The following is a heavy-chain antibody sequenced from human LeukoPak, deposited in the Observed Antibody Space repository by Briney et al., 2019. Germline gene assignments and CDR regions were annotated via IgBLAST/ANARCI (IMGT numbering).Heavy chain of an antibody. J-gene: IGHJ5*02. CDR2: IYYSGST. V-gene: IGHV4-39*07. CDR3: ARQRVRGVIS. Sequence: SETLSLTCTVSGGSISSSSYYWGWIRQPPGKGLEWIGSIYYSGSTYYNPSLKSRVTISVDTSKNQFSLKLSSVTAADTAVYYCARQRVRGVISWGQGTLVTVSS. D-gene: IGHD3-10*01. CDR1: GGSISSSSYY.